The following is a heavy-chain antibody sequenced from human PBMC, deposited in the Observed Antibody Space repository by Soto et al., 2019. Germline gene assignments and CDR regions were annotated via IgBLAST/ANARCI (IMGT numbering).Heavy chain of an antibody. V-gene: IGHV1-18*01. CDR2: ISAYNGNT. CDR1: GYTFTSYG. J-gene: IGHJ4*02. CDR3: AADPLRLRYFDWFPTGY. D-gene: IGHD3-9*01. Sequence: ASVKVSCKASGYTFTSYGSSWVRQAPGQGLEWMGWISAYNGNTNYAQKLQGRVTMTTDTSTSTAYMELRSLRSDDTAVYYCAADPLRLRYFDWFPTGYWGQGTLVTVSS.